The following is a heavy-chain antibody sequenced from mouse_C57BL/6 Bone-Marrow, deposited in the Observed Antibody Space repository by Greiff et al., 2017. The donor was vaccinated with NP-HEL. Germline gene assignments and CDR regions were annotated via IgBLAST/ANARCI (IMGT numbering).Heavy chain of an antibody. D-gene: IGHD1-1*01. CDR2: ISYSGST. Sequence: EVMLVESGPGLAKPSPTLSLTCSVTGYSITSDYWNWIRKFPGHNLEYMGYISYSGSTYYNPSLKSRISITRDTSTNQYYLQLNSVTTEDTATYYCARSSYWYFDVWGTGTTVTVSA. CDR3: ARSSYWYFDV. CDR1: GYSITSDY. J-gene: IGHJ1*03. V-gene: IGHV3-8*01.